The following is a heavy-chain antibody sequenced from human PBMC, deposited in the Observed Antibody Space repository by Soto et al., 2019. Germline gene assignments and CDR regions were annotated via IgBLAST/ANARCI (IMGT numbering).Heavy chain of an antibody. J-gene: IGHJ4*02. CDR2: FDPEDGET. CDR1: GYTVTELS. Sequence: APVKVSCKVSGYTVTELSMHWVRQAPGKGLEWMGGFDPEDGETIYAQKFQGRVTMTEDTSTDTAYMELSSLRSEDTAVYYCATPLYGDYVRGVDYWGQGTLVTVSS. D-gene: IGHD4-17*01. V-gene: IGHV1-24*01. CDR3: ATPLYGDYVRGVDY.